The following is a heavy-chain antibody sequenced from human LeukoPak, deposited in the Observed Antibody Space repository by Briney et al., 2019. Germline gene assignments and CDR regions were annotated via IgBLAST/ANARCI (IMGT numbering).Heavy chain of an antibody. J-gene: IGHJ6*02. CDR3: MGGSNNYYYYYGMDV. Sequence: GGSLRLSCAASGFTFSSYGMHWVRQAPGKGLEWVAVIWYDGSNKYYADSVKGRFTISRDNSKNTLYLQMNSLRAEDTAVYYCMGGSNNYYYYYGMDVWGQGTTVTVSS. CDR2: IWYDGSNK. CDR1: GFTFSSYG. D-gene: IGHD2-15*01. V-gene: IGHV3-33*01.